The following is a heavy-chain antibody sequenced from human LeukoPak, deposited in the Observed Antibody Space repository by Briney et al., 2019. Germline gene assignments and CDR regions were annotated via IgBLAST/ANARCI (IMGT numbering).Heavy chain of an antibody. D-gene: IGHD2-2*02. CDR3: ARDGGYCSSTSCYMFNWFDP. CDR1: GFTFSSYS. CDR2: ISSSSYI. V-gene: IGHV3-21*01. J-gene: IGHJ5*02. Sequence: PGGSLRLSCAASGFTFSSYSMNWVRQAPGKGLEWVSSISSSSYIYYADSVKGRFTISRDNAKNSLYLQMNSLRAEDTAVYYCARDGGYCSSTSCYMFNWFDPWGQGTLVTVSS.